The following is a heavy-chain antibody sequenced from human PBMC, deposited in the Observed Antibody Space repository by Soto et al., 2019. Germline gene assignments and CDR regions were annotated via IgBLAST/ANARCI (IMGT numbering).Heavy chain of an antibody. J-gene: IGHJ6*03. CDR1: GYDFNSYW. V-gene: IGHV5-51*01. CDR3: ARGSPFYYYYYLDV. Sequence: PGESLKISCKGSGYDFNSYWIAWVRQMPGKGLERMGIIYPGDSETRYSPSFQGQVTISGDKSISTAYLQWSSLKASDTAMYYCARGSPFYYYYYLDVWGKGTTVTVSS. CDR2: IYPGDSET.